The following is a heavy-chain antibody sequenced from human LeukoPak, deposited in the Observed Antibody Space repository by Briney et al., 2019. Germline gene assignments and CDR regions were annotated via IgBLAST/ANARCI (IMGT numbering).Heavy chain of an antibody. D-gene: IGHD6-13*01. V-gene: IGHV4-59*08. CDR2: VSYSGSN. CDR3: ARHARNSWHSDY. CDR1: GGSISGHY. J-gene: IGHJ4*02. Sequence: SETLSLTCTVSGGSISGHYWSWMRQPPGKAPEWIGYVSYSGSNSYNPSLKGRVTISVDTSMNQFSLKVFSVTAADTAIYYCARHARNSWHSDYWGQGAVVTVSS.